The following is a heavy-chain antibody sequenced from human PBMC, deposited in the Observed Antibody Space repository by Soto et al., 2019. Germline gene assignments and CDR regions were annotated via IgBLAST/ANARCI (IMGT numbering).Heavy chain of an antibody. Sequence: SETLSLTCTVSGGSISSGDYYWSWIRQPPGKGLEWIGYIYYSGSTYYSPSLKSRVTISVDTSKNQFSLKLTSMPAADTAVYYCARAAILLHHPEGQQPTSQTLDDWRQGTLVPVCS. V-gene: IGHV4-30-4*01. CDR2: IYYSGST. CDR3: ARAAILLHHPEGQQPTSQTLDD. J-gene: IGHJ4*02. CDR1: GGSISSGDYY. D-gene: IGHD1-26*01.